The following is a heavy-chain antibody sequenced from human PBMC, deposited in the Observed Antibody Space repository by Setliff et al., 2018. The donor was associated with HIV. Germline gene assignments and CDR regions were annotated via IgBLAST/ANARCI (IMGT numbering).Heavy chain of an antibody. J-gene: IGHJ6*03. V-gene: IGHV3-48*01. CDR2: ISSKRTSI. CDR3: ARGPTTVTNYYYYYMDV. CDR1: GFTFGDFC. Sequence: GGSLRLSCETSGFTFGDFCMNWVRQAPGKGLEWISYISSKRTSIYYADSVKGRCTISRDNDRNSLYLQMNGLRAEDTAVYYCARGPTTVTNYYYYYMDVWGKGTTVTVSS. D-gene: IGHD4-17*01.